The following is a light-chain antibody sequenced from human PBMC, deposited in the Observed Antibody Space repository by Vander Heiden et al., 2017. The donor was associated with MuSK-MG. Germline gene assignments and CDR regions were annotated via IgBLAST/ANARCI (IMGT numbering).Light chain of an antibody. Sequence: QSVLTQPPSASGPPGPRVTISCSGSSSNIGSNTVNWYQQLPGTAPKLLIYSNNQRPSGVPDRFSGSKSGTSASLAISGLQSEDEADYYCAAWDDSLNVVVFGGGTKLTDL. CDR3: AAWDDSLNVVV. J-gene: IGLJ2*01. CDR2: SNN. CDR1: SSNIGSNT. V-gene: IGLV1-44*01.